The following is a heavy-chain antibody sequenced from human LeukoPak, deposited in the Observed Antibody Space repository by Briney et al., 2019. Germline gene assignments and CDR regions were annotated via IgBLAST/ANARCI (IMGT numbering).Heavy chain of an antibody. J-gene: IGHJ4*02. CDR3: ARGQDAFKSGY. D-gene: IGHD5-24*01. Sequence: SETLSLTCTVSGGSLTNGYYYWTWIRQYPGKGLEWIGYIHPSGITDYNPSLKSRITMSLDMSQNQFSLKLTSVTAADTAIYYCARGQDAFKSGYWGQGTLVTVSS. V-gene: IGHV4-31*03. CDR1: GGSLTNGYYY. CDR2: IHPSGIT.